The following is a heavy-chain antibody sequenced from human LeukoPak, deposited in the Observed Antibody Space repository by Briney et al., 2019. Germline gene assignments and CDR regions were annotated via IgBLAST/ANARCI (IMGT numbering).Heavy chain of an antibody. CDR1: GFTFSSYA. D-gene: IGHD5-12*01. J-gene: IGHJ4*02. CDR3: ARGYGGWFDY. Sequence: GGSLRLSCAASGFTFSSYAMSWVRQAPGKGLEWVSSISSSSSYIYYADSVKGRFTISRDNAKNSLYLQMNSLRAEDTAVYYCARGYGGWFDYWGQGTLVTVSS. CDR2: ISSSSSYI. V-gene: IGHV3-21*01.